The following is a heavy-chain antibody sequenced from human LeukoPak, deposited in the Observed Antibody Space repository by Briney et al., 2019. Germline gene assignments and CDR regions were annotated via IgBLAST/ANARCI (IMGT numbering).Heavy chain of an antibody. J-gene: IGHJ4*02. Sequence: SETLSLTCTVSTFSIGTNYYWGWIRQPPGKGLEWIASTSHSGRTFYKTPLQSRVTMSVDTSKNHFSLKLDSVTAADTAVYYCARDGPSVYFDYWGQGTLVTVSS. CDR1: TFSIGTNYY. CDR3: ARDGPSVYFDY. CDR2: TSHSGRT. V-gene: IGHV4-38-2*02.